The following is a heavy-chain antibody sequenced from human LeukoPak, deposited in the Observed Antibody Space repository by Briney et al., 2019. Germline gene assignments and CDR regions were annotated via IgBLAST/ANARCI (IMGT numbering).Heavy chain of an antibody. Sequence: GGSLRLXCESSGYSFTTYWIAWVRQTPGKGLECMGIIYPGDSDIRYSPSFRGQVTISADKSISTAYLQWSRLKASDTAMYYCARSLLDSGTYNDAFDIWGQGTMVTVSS. J-gene: IGHJ3*02. D-gene: IGHD1-26*01. CDR2: IYPGDSDI. CDR3: ARSLLDSGTYNDAFDI. CDR1: GYSFTTYW. V-gene: IGHV5-51*01.